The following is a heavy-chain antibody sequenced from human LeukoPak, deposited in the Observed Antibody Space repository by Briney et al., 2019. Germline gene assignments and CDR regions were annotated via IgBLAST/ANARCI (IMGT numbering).Heavy chain of an antibody. CDR1: GFTFSSYA. V-gene: IGHV3-30*04. Sequence: GGSLRLSCAASGFTFSSYAMHWVRQAPGKGPEWVAVISYDGSNKYYADSVKGRFTISRDNSKNTLYLQMNSLRAEDTAVYYCARDLTFDGGWDQGTLVTVSS. J-gene: IGHJ4*02. CDR2: ISYDGSNK. CDR3: ARDLTFDGG. D-gene: IGHD3-9*01.